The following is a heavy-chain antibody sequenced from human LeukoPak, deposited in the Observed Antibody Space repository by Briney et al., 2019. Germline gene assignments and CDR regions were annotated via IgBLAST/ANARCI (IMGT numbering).Heavy chain of an antibody. CDR1: GDYISSSSYY. Sequence: SETLSLTCAVSGDYISSSSYYWGWLRQSPGTGLEWIGDIYHSGRTYYNPSLKSRVAISIDTSKNQFSLRLRSMTAADTAVFYCARRRYYDSTGYFEWGRGTLVTVSS. J-gene: IGHJ1*01. D-gene: IGHD3-22*01. CDR2: IYHSGRT. V-gene: IGHV4-39*01. CDR3: ARRRYYDSTGYFE.